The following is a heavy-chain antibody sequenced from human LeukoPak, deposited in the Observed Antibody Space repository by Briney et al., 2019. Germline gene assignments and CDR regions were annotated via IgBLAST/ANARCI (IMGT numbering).Heavy chain of an antibody. CDR3: AKAGGVFGVVRHGDY. J-gene: IGHJ4*02. V-gene: IGHV3-7*01. CDR2: IKQDGSEK. Sequence: PGGSLRLSCAASGFTFSSYWMSWVRQAPGKGLEWVANIKQDGSEKYYVDSVKGRFTISRDNAKNSLYLQMNSLRAEDTAVYYCAKAGGVFGVVRHGDYWGQGTLVTVSS. CDR1: GFTFSSYW. D-gene: IGHD3-3*01.